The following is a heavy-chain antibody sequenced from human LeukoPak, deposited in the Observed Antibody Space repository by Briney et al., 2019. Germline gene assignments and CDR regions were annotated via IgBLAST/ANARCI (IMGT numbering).Heavy chain of an antibody. CDR3: ARGGPGSYSSIDY. J-gene: IGHJ4*02. D-gene: IGHD1-26*01. V-gene: IGHV3-23*01. Sequence: GGSLRLSCAASGFTFSSYGMSWVRQAPGKGLEWVSAISGSGGSTYYADSVKGRFTISRDNSKNTLYLQMNSLRAEDTAVYYCARGGPGSYSSIDYWGQGTLVTVSS. CDR1: GFTFSSYG. CDR2: ISGSGGST.